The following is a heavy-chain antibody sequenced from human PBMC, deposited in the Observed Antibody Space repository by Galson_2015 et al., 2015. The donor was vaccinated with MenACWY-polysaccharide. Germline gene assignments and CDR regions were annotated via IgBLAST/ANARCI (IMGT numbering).Heavy chain of an antibody. CDR1: GFTFSSYC. V-gene: IGHV3-74*01. Sequence: SLRLSCAASGFTFSSYCMHWVRQAPGKGLVWVSRINAAGTSTNCADSVKGRFTISRDNAKNTLYLQMNSLRAEDTAVYYCTKDFDWNDGHWGQGTLVTVSS. CDR2: INAAGTST. J-gene: IGHJ4*02. CDR3: TKDFDWNDGH. D-gene: IGHD1-1*01.